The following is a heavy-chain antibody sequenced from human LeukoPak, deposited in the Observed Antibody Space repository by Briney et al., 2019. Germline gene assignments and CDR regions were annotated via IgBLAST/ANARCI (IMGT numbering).Heavy chain of an antibody. CDR1: GGSFSGYY. V-gene: IGHV4-34*01. Sequence: SETLSLXCAVYGGSFSGYYWSWIRQPPGKGLEWIGEINHSRSTNCNPSLKSRVTISVDTSKNQFSLKLSSVTAANTAVYYCARGGDYGGDYWGQGTLVTVSS. CDR2: INHSRST. J-gene: IGHJ4*02. CDR3: ARGGDYGGDY. D-gene: IGHD4-17*01.